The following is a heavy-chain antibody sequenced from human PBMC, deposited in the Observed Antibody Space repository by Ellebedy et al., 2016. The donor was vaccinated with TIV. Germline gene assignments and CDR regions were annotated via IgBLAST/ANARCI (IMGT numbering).Heavy chain of an antibody. Sequence: SETLSLXXTVSGGSISSGGYYWSWIRQHPGKGLEWIGYIYYSGSTYYNPSLKSRVTISVDTSKNQFSLKLSSVTAADTAVYYCARDLFGYCSSTSCQVYYYYGMDVWGQGTTVTVSS. CDR3: ARDLFGYCSSTSCQVYYYYGMDV. CDR1: GGSISSGGYY. J-gene: IGHJ6*02. D-gene: IGHD2-2*01. V-gene: IGHV4-31*03. CDR2: IYYSGST.